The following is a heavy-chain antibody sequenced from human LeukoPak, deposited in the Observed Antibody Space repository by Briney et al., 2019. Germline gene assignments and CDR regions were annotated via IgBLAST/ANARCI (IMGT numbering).Heavy chain of an antibody. CDR1: GYTFTGYY. J-gene: IGHJ4*02. V-gene: IGHV1-2*02. CDR2: INPNSGGT. D-gene: IGHD2-2*01. Sequence: ASVKVSCKASGYTFTGYYMHWVRQAPGQGLVWMGWINPNSGGTNYAQKFQGRVTMTRDTSISTAYMELSRLRSDDTAVYYCARLASDIVVVPAAVWGQGTLVTVSS. CDR3: ARLASDIVVVPAAV.